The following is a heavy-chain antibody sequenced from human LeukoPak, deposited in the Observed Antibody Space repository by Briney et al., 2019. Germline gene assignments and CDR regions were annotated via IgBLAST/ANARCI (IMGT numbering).Heavy chain of an antibody. V-gene: IGHV1-8*01. CDR2: MNPNSGNT. CDR1: GYTFTSYD. Sequence: ASVKVSCKASGYTFTSYDINWVRHATGQGLEWMGWMNPNSGNTGYAQKYQGRVTMTRNTSISTAYMELSSLRSEDTAVYYCARAMVRGALIAGYWGQGTLVTVSS. J-gene: IGHJ4*02. D-gene: IGHD3-10*01. CDR3: ARAMVRGALIAGY.